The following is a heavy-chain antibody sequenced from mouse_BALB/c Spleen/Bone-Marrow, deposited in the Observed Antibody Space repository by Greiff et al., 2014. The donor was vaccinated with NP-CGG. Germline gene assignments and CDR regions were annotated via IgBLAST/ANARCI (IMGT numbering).Heavy chain of an antibody. D-gene: IGHD2-3*01. Sequence: EVQVVESGPSLVKPSQTLSLTCSVSGDSITSGYWNWIRKFPGNKLEYMGYISYSGRTYYSPSLKSRISITRDTYKNQYQLQLNSMTTEDAATYYCASYDGYYFDYWGQGTTLTVSS. CDR2: ISYSGRT. V-gene: IGHV3-8*02. J-gene: IGHJ2*01. CDR1: GDSITSGY. CDR3: ASYDGYYFDY.